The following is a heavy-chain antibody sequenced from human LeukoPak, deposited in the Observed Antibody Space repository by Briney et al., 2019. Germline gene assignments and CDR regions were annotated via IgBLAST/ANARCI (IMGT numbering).Heavy chain of an antibody. V-gene: IGHV3-9*03. D-gene: IGHD3-3*01. CDR2: ISCNSGNI. Sequence: GASLRLSCAASGFTFRSYAMNWVRQAPGKGLEWVAGISCNSGNIAYADSVKGRFTISRDNAKNSLYLQMSSLRSEDMAVYYCAQGSAIIGAGHYAIAIWGKGTTVTVSS. J-gene: IGHJ3*02. CDR1: GFTFRSYA. CDR3: AQGSAIIGAGHYAIAI.